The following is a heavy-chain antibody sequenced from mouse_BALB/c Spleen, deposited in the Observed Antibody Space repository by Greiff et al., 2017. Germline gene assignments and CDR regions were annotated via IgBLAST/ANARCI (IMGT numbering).Heavy chain of an antibody. CDR2: ISSGGST. CDR1: GFTFSSYA. J-gene: IGHJ3*01. Sequence: EVKLVESGGGLVKPGGSLKLSCAASGFTFSSYAMSWVRQTPEKRLECVASISSGGSTYYPDSVKGRFTISRDNARNILYLQMSSLRSEDTAMYYCARVRTTGRFAYWGQGTLVTVSA. D-gene: IGHD1-1*01. CDR3: ARVRTTGRFAY. V-gene: IGHV5-6-5*01.